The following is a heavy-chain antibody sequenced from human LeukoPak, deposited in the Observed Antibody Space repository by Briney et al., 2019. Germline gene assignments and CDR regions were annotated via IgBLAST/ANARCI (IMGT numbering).Heavy chain of an antibody. CDR1: AFTFITYA. CDR3: VKMAYGATYFDF. D-gene: IGHD4/OR15-4a*01. V-gene: IGHV3-64D*06. J-gene: IGHJ4*02. Sequence: GGSLRLSCSAAAFTFITYALHWVRQAPWLVLEYVSAVSTNGGTTDYADSVKGRFTMSRDNSRNTVNLQMSSLRTEDTAVYYRVKMAYGATYFDFWGQGTLVTVSS. CDR2: VSTNGGTT.